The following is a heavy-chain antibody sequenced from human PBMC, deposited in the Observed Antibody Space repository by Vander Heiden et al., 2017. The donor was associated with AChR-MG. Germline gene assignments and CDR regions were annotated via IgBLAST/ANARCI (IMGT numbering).Heavy chain of an antibody. CDR2: ITGRGDTI. J-gene: IGHJ4*02. CDR3: ASGSGTPGTIDY. Sequence: QVQLVESGGGLVKPGGSLRLSCAASGFPFPDYCLSWVRQDPGKGLEWLSYITGRGDTIYYADSVKGRFTISRDNAKKSLYLEMNGLRVEDTAVYYCASGSGTPGTIDYWGQGTLVTVSS. CDR1: GFPFPDYC. V-gene: IGHV3-11*01. D-gene: IGHD1-26*01.